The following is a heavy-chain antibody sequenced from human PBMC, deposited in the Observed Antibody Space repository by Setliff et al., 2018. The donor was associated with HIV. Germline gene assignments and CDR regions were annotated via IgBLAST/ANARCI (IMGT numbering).Heavy chain of an antibody. CDR3: AKQRDTGDGGYYFDN. Sequence: SCAASGFTFSGYGMHWVRQAPGKGLEWVAVIWFHGINKYYADSVKGRFTISRDNSKNTVYLQMNSLRVEDTAIYYCAKQRDTGDGGYYFDNWGQGTLVTVSS. V-gene: IGHV3-33*06. CDR2: IWFHGINK. CDR1: GFTFSGYG. J-gene: IGHJ4*02. D-gene: IGHD7-27*01.